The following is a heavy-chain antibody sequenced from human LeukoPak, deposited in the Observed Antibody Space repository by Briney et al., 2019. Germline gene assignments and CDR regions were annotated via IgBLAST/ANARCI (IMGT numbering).Heavy chain of an antibody. D-gene: IGHD1-1*01. CDR2: INEDEGEK. V-gene: IGHV3-7*01. CDR1: GFTFNSYS. CDR3: ARGRYMPGP. Sequence: GGSLRLSCAASGFTFNSYSMSWVRQAPGKGLEWVANINEDEGEKYYVDSVKGRFIISRDNAKNSLYLQTNYLRAEDTAVYYCARGRYMPGPWGQGTLVTVSS. J-gene: IGHJ5*02.